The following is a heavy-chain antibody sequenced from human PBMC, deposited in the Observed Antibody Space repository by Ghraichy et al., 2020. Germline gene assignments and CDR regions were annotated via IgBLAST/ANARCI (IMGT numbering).Heavy chain of an antibody. CDR1: GGTFSSYA. Sequence: SVKVSCKASGGTFSSYAISWVRQAPGQGLEWMGGIIPIFGTANYAQKFQGRVTITTDESTSTAYMELSSLRSEDTAVYYCASPHYDSSSEYAFDIWAKGQWSPSLQ. V-gene: IGHV1-69*05. CDR2: IIPIFGTA. J-gene: IGHJ3*02. CDR3: ASPHYDSSSEYAFDI. D-gene: IGHD3-22*01.